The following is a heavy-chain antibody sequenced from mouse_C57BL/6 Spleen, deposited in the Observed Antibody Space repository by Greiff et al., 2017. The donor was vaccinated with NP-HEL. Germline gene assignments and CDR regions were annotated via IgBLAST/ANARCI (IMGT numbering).Heavy chain of an antibody. V-gene: IGHV5-16*01. CDR1: GFTFSDYY. J-gene: IGHJ1*03. D-gene: IGHD2-1*01. CDR3: ARLLSYWYFDV. CDR2: INYDGSST. Sequence: EVKLVESEGGLVQPGSSMKLSCTASGFTFSDYYMAWVRQVPEKGLEWVANINYDGSSTYYLDSLKSRFIISRDNAKNILYLQMSSLKSEDTATYYCARLLSYWYFDVWGTGTTVTVSS.